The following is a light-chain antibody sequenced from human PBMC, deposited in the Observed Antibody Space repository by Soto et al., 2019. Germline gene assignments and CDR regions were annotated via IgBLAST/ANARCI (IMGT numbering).Light chain of an antibody. Sequence: EIVLTQSPGTLSLSPGERATLSCRASQSISNNYLTWYQQKPAQAPRLLIYGASIRATGIPDRFSGSGSGTDFTLTISRLEPEDFAVFFCQHYGSSPYTFGQGTKLEIK. CDR3: QHYGSSPYT. V-gene: IGKV3-20*01. CDR2: GAS. J-gene: IGKJ2*01. CDR1: QSISNNY.